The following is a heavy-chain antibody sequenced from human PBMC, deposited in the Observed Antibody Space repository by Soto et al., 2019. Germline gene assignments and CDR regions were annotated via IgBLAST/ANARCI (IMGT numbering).Heavy chain of an antibody. CDR1: GGSISSGDYY. CDR3: ARDVVVPAAMADYYYGVDV. Sequence: QVQLQESGPGLVKPSQTLSLTCTVSGGSISSGDYYWSWIRQPPGKGLEWIGYIYYSGSTYYNPSLKGRVTISVDTSKNQFSLKLSSVTAADTAVYYCARDVVVPAAMADYYYGVDVWGQGTTVTVSS. V-gene: IGHV4-30-4*01. J-gene: IGHJ6*02. D-gene: IGHD2-2*01. CDR2: IYYSGST.